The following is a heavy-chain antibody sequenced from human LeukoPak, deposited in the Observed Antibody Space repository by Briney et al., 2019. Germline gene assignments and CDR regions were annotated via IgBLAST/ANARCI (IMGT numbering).Heavy chain of an antibody. Sequence: PSETLSLTCAVYGGSFSGYYWSWIRQRPGKGLEWIGKIDHSGSTKYNPSLKSRVTISEDTSKNQFSLKLRSVTAADTAVYYCARGEGYYDDYREGWGQGTLVTVSS. D-gene: IGHD4-17*01. CDR3: ARGEGYYDDYREG. CDR1: GGSFSGYY. J-gene: IGHJ4*02. CDR2: IDHSGST. V-gene: IGHV4-34*01.